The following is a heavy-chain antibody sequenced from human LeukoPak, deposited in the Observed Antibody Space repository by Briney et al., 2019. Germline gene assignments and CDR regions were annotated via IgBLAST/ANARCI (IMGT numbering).Heavy chain of an antibody. Sequence: TGGSLRLSCAASGYTFSSYAMHWVRQAPGKGLEWVAVISYDGSNKYYADSVKGRFTISRDNSKNTLYLQMNSLRAEDTAVYYCARGYRPNWGSTVGDYWGQGTLVTASS. CDR3: ARGYRPNWGSTVGDY. D-gene: IGHD7-27*01. CDR1: GYTFSSYA. CDR2: ISYDGSNK. J-gene: IGHJ4*02. V-gene: IGHV3-30-3*01.